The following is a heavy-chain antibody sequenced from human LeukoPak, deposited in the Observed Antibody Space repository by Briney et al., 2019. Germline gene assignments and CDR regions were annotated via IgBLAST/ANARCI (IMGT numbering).Heavy chain of an antibody. D-gene: IGHD2-2*02. J-gene: IGHJ4*02. CDR3: GSSTSCYSCADY. CDR1: GFTFSSYA. Sequence: PGGSLRLPCAASGFTFSSYAMHWVRQAPGKGLEYVSAISSNGGSTYYANSVKGRFTISRDNFKNTLYLQMGSLRAEDMAVYYCGSSTSCYSCADYWGQGTLVTVSS. CDR2: ISSNGGST. V-gene: IGHV3-64*01.